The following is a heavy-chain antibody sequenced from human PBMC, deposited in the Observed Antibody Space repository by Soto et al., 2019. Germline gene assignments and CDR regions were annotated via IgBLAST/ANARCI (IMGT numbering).Heavy chain of an antibody. V-gene: IGHV3-48*01. J-gene: IGHJ4*02. CDR3: TGGGVSSGPGY. D-gene: IGHD3-22*01. CDR1: GFTFSSSS. Sequence: EVQLVESGGGLVQPGGSLRLSRAASGFTFSSSSMNWVRQAPGKGLEWVSFIDTLSSTMYYADSVRGRFTISRDNAKNSLYLQMNSLRAEETAIYYCTGGGVSSGPGYWGQGTLVTVSS. CDR2: IDTLSSTM.